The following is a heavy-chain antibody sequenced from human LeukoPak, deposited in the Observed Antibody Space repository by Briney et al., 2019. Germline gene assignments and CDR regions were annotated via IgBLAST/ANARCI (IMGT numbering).Heavy chain of an antibody. CDR2: IYRGGST. CDR1: GFTVSSNY. V-gene: IGHV3-53*01. D-gene: IGHD4-17*01. J-gene: IGHJ2*01. Sequence: GGSLRLSCAASGFTVSSNYMSWVRQAPGKGLEWVSVIYRGGSTHYAGSVEGRFTISRDESKNTVYLQLNSLRAEGTAVYYCARSPDYGDPYWYFDLWGRGTLVTVSS. CDR3: ARSPDYGDPYWYFDL.